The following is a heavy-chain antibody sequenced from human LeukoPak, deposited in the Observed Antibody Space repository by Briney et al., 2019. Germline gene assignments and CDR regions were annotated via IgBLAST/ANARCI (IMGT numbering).Heavy chain of an antibody. V-gene: IGHV4-34*01. Sequence: PSETLSLTCAVYGGSFIGYYWSWIRQPPGKGLEWIGEINHSGSTNYNPSLKSRVTISVDTSKNQFSLKLSSVTAADTAVYYCAIPRNYYDSSGYALDYWGQGTLVTVSS. CDR2: INHSGST. CDR3: AIPRNYYDSSGYALDY. CDR1: GGSFIGYY. D-gene: IGHD3-22*01. J-gene: IGHJ4*02.